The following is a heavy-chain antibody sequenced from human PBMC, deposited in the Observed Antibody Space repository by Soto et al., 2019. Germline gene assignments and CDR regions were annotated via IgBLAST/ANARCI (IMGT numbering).Heavy chain of an antibody. V-gene: IGHV3-11*01. Sequence: QVQLEESGGGLVKPGGSLRLSCAASGFTFSAYSMSWIRQAPGKGLEYISYISSSGTTANYADSVKGRFTISRDNAKNSLYLQMNSLRAEDTAVYYCARARGAVTGRYFDYWGQGALVTVSS. CDR1: GFTFSAYS. CDR3: ARARGAVTGRYFDY. D-gene: IGHD6-19*01. J-gene: IGHJ4*02. CDR2: ISSSGTTA.